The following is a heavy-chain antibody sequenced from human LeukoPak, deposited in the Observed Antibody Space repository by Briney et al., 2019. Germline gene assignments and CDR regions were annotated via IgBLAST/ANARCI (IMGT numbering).Heavy chain of an antibody. CDR1: GFTFSSYA. D-gene: IGHD3-10*01. Sequence: PGGSLRLSCAASGFTFSSYAMSWVRQAPGKGLEWVSAISGSGGSTYYADSVKGRFTISRDNSKNTLYLQMNSLRPEDTAVYYCAKDEFRASGTFDYWGQGTLVTVSS. CDR3: AKDEFRASGTFDY. J-gene: IGHJ4*02. V-gene: IGHV3-23*01. CDR2: ISGSGGST.